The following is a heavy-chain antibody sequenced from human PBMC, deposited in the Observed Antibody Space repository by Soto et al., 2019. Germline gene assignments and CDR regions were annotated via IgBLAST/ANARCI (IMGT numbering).Heavy chain of an antibody. J-gene: IGHJ4*02. CDR3: ARGRIFEYSDYEPLGGLEY. CDR2: MNPNSDNT. D-gene: IGHD5-12*01. V-gene: IGHV1-8*01. CDR1: AYSFTSHD. Sequence: SGKTSCKAPAYSFTSHDVNWVRQATGQGLEWMGWMNPNSDNTGYAQKFQGRLTMTRSTSTNTAYMELNSLTSEDTAVYFCARGRIFEYSDYEPLGGLEYWGQGTTVTVSS.